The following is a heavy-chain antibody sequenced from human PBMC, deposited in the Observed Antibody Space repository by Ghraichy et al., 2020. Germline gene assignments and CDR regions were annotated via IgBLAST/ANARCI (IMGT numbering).Heavy chain of an antibody. CDR2: IYRGGNT. V-gene: IGHV3-53*01. Sequence: GESLNISCAASGFIVSDNFMSWVRQAPGKGLEWVSGIYRGGNTKYADSVKGRFTISRDNSRNTLLLQMNSLSSEDMAVYYCAGSSSWSQYYHGMDVWGQGTTVTVSS. CDR1: GFIVSDNF. J-gene: IGHJ6*02. D-gene: IGHD6-13*01. CDR3: AGSSSWSQYYHGMDV.